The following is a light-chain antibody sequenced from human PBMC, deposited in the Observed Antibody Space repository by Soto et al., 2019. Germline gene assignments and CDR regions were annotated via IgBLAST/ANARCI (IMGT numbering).Light chain of an antibody. V-gene: IGLV2-14*01. CDR1: STDVGGYNY. CDR3: SSYTRSATLGV. CDR2: EVN. J-gene: IGLJ3*02. Sequence: QLVLTQPASVSGSPGQSITISCTGTSTDVGGYNYVSWYQQHPGKAPKLMIYEVNNRPSGVSDRFSGSKSGNTASLTISGLQAEDEADYYCSSYTRSATLGVFGGGTKLTVL.